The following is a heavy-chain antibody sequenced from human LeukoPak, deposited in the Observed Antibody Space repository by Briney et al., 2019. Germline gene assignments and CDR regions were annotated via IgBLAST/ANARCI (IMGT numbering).Heavy chain of an antibody. Sequence: SGGSLRLSCAASGFTFSDYYMSWIRQAPGKGLEWVSYISSSGSTIYYADSVKGRFTISRDNAKNSLYLQMNSLRAEDTAVYYCTTPLLWWRSERAFDIWGQGTMVTVSS. CDR2: ISSSGSTI. CDR1: GFTFSDYY. J-gene: IGHJ3*02. V-gene: IGHV3-11*01. CDR3: TTPLLWWRSERAFDI. D-gene: IGHD2-21*01.